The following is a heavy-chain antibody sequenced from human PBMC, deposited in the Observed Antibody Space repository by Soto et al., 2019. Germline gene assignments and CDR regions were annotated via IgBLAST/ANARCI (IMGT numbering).Heavy chain of an antibody. Sequence: QVQLGQSGAEVKKPESSVKVSCKASGGTFSSYTISWVRQAPGQGLEWMGRIIPILGIANYAQKFQGRVTITADKSTSTAYMELSSLRSEDTAVYYCARDLTVGYAELNWFDPWGQGTLVTVSS. D-gene: IGHD2-8*02. CDR1: GGTFSSYT. CDR2: IIPILGIA. CDR3: ARDLTVGYAELNWFDP. J-gene: IGHJ5*02. V-gene: IGHV1-69*08.